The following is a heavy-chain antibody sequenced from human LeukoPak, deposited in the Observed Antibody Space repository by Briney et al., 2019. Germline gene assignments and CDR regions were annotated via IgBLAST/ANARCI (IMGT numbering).Heavy chain of an antibody. Sequence: GGSLRLSCAASGFTFSSYAMSWVRQAPGKGLEWVSAISGSGGSTYYADSVKGRFIISRDNSKNTLYLQMNSLRTEGTAVYYCAKESYYYDSSGYYPFGYWGQGTLVTVSS. CDR3: AKESYYYDSSGYYPFGY. J-gene: IGHJ4*02. D-gene: IGHD3-22*01. CDR1: GFTFSSYA. CDR2: ISGSGGST. V-gene: IGHV3-23*01.